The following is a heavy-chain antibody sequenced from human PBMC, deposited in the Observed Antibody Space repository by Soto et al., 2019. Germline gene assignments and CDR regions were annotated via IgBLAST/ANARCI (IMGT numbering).Heavy chain of an antibody. J-gene: IGHJ6*02. V-gene: IGHV4-39*01. CDR1: GGSISSSSYY. D-gene: IGHD4-4*01. Sequence: SETLSLTCTVSGGSISSSSYYWGWIRQPPGKGLEWIGSIYYSGSTYYNPSLKSRVTISVDTSKNQFSLKLSSVTAADTAVYYCATTVTQLPYYYYYGMDVWGQGTTVT. CDR2: IYYSGST. CDR3: ATTVTQLPYYYYYGMDV.